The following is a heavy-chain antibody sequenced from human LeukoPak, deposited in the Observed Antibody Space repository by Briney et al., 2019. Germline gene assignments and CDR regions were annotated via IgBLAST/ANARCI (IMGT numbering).Heavy chain of an antibody. CDR3: ARDGPYSTSSTHPP. CDR2: IKQDGSEK. J-gene: IGHJ5*02. V-gene: IGHV3-7*03. D-gene: IGHD6-6*01. CDR1: GFTFSSYS. Sequence: GGSLRLSCAASGFTFSSYSMNWVRQAPGKGLEWVANIKQDGSEKYYVGSVKGRFTISRDNAKNSLYLQMDSLRAEDTAVYYCARDGPYSTSSTHPPWGQGTLVTVSS.